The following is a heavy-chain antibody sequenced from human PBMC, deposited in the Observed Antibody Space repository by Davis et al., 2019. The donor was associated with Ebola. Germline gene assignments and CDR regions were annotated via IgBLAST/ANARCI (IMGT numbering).Heavy chain of an antibody. V-gene: IGHV6-1*01. CDR1: GDSVSSNSPA. CDR2: TYYNSKWYS. Sequence: PSETLSLTCAISGDSVSSNSPAWNWIRQSPSRGLEWLGRTYYNSKWYSDYAPSVKSRITINPDTSKNQLSLHLNSVTPEDTAIYYCARGWYRTGLDVWGQGTTVTVSS. J-gene: IGHJ6*02. CDR3: ARGWYRTGLDV. D-gene: IGHD6-19*01.